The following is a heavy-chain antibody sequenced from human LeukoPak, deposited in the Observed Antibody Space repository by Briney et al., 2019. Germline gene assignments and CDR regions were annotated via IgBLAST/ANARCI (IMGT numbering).Heavy chain of an antibody. D-gene: IGHD1-26*01. V-gene: IGHV4-39*01. CDR1: GGSISSSSYY. CDR3: ASLRERSYYARGFDY. J-gene: IGHJ4*02. CDR2: IYYSGST. Sequence: SETLSLTCTVSGGSISSSSYYWGWIRQTPGKGLEWIVSIYYSGSTFYSPSLKSRVTISVDTSKNQFSLKLSSVTAADTAVYYCASLRERSYYARGFDYWGQGTLVTVSS.